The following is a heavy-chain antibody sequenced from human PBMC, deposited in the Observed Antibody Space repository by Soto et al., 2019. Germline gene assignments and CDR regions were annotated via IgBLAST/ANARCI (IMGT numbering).Heavy chain of an antibody. V-gene: IGHV3-23*01. J-gene: IGHJ6*02. D-gene: IGHD3-10*01. Sequence: GGSLRLSCAASGFTFSSYAMSWVRQAPGKGLEWVSAISGSGGSTYYADSVKGRFTIPRDNSKNTLYLQMNSLRAEDTAVYYCAKLGGKYYYYGMDLWGQGTTVTVSS. CDR1: GFTFSSYA. CDR2: ISGSGGST. CDR3: AKLGGKYYYYGMDL.